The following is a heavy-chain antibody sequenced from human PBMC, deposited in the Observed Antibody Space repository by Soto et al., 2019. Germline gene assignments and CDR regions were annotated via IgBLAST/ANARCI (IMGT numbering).Heavy chain of an antibody. V-gene: IGHV4-39*07. Sequence: LSLTCTVSGGSVSSSSYSWVWIRQSPGKGLEWIGTIYYSGNTNYNPSLKSRVTISVDTSKNQFSLKLSSVTAADTAVYYCARGYGRNFDYWGQGTLVTVSS. J-gene: IGHJ4*02. CDR3: ARGYGRNFDY. CDR2: IYYSGNT. CDR1: GGSVSSSSYS. D-gene: IGHD5-18*01.